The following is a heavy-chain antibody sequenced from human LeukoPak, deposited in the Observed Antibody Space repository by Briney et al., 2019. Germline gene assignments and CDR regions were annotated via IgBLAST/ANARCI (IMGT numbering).Heavy chain of an antibody. Sequence: PGGSLRLSCAASGFTFSTYWMSWVRQAPGKGLEWVASIREDGSEKTYVDSVKGRFTVSRDNAKNSLSLQMDSLRAEDTAVYYCARGPTNGQAFDYWGQGTLVTVSS. CDR1: GFTFSTYW. CDR3: ARGPTNGQAFDY. V-gene: IGHV3-7*01. D-gene: IGHD2-8*01. J-gene: IGHJ4*02. CDR2: IREDGSEK.